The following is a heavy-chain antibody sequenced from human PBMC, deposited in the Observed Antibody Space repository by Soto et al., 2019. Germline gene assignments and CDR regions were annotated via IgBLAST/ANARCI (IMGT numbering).Heavy chain of an antibody. CDR3: AKTLQYNSSPVDF. D-gene: IGHD1-20*01. V-gene: IGHV3-23*01. Sequence: GGSLRLSCAASGFTFSSYGMHWVRQAPGKGLEWVSGISGSGGHTYYADSVKGRFTISRDTSKNTLFLQMDSLRAEDTGTYYCAKTLQYNSSPVDFWGQGTLVTVSS. J-gene: IGHJ4*02. CDR1: GFTFSSYG. CDR2: ISGSGGHT.